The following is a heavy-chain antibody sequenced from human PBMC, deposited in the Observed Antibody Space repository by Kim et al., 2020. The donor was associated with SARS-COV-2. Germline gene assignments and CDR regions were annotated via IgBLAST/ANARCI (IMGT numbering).Heavy chain of an antibody. CDR3: AKDGRSSWYEGFDY. J-gene: IGHJ4*02. V-gene: IGHV3-30*18. CDR2: ISYDGSNK. CDR1: GFTFSSYS. D-gene: IGHD6-13*01. Sequence: GGSLRLSCAASGFTFSSYSMHWVRQAPGKGLEWVAVISYDGSNKYYADSVKGRFTISRDNSKNTLYLQMNSLRAEDTAVYYCAKDGRSSWYEGFDYWGQGAQVSVSS.